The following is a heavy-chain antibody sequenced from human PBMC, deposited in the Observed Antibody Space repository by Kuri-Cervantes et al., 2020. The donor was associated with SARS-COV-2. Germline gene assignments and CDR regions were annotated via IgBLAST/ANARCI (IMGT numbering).Heavy chain of an antibody. D-gene: IGHD3-22*01. V-gene: IGHV3-30*04. CDR2: MSYDGSNI. Sequence: GESLKISCAASGFTFSDCSMHWVRQAPGKGLEWVAVMSYDGSNIYYADSVKGRFTISRDNSKNTLYLQMNSLRAEDTAIYYCATLFDSSGFMFDYWGQGTLVTGSS. CDR1: GFTFSDCS. J-gene: IGHJ4*02. CDR3: ATLFDSSGFMFDY.